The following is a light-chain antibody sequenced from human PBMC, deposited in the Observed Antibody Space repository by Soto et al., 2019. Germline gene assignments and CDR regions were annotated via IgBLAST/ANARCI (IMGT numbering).Light chain of an antibody. V-gene: IGKV3-20*01. CDR1: QSLSTS. CDR3: QQYGRSPADEYT. J-gene: IGKJ2*01. CDR2: HAS. Sequence: EMVLTQSPGTLSLSPGERATLSCRASQSLSTSLAWYQQKSGQAPRLHIYHASIRTTGIPDRFSGSGSGTDFTLTNSRLEPEDFAVYYCQQYGRSPADEYTFGQGTKLEIK.